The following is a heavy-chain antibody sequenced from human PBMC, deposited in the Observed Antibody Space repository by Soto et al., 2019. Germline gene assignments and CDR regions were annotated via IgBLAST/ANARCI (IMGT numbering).Heavy chain of an antibody. J-gene: IGHJ4*02. CDR1: GYTFTSYA. CDR2: INAGSVNT. CDR3: AIVPGGPDGTGDY. Sequence: QVQLVQSGAEVKKPGASVKVSCKASGYTFTSYAMQWVRQAPGQRLEWMGWINAGSVNTKYSQKLQGRVTITRDTSASTAYRELSSLRSEDTAVYYCAIVPGGPDGTGDYWGQGTLVTVSS. V-gene: IGHV1-3*01. D-gene: IGHD2-15*01.